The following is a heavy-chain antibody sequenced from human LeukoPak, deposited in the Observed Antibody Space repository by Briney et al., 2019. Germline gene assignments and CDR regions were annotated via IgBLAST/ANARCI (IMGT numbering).Heavy chain of an antibody. CDR1: GFTFNTFA. D-gene: IGHD1-26*01. J-gene: IGHJ6*02. Sequence: GGSLRLSCAASGFTFNTFAMTWVRQAPGRGLEWVSSISRSSGGTYYADSVKGRFTISRGNSKRTVHLQMNNLRAEDTAVYYCAKSVVAATNGGHYFYGMDVWGQGTTVTVSS. V-gene: IGHV3-23*01. CDR2: ISRSSGGT. CDR3: AKSVVAATNGGHYFYGMDV.